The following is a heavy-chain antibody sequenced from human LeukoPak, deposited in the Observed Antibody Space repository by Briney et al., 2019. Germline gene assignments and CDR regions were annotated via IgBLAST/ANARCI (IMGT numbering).Heavy chain of an antibody. D-gene: IGHD1-14*01. CDR1: GDSVSTNSAA. Sequence: SQTLSLTCALSGDSVSTNSAAWNWIRQSPPRGLEWLGRTYYRSKWYNDYAVSVKSRITINPDTSKNQFSLQLNSVTPEDTAVYYCASSLVGTGRFDYWGQGTLVTVSS. J-gene: IGHJ4*02. CDR3: ASSLVGTGRFDY. V-gene: IGHV6-1*01. CDR2: TYYRSKWYN.